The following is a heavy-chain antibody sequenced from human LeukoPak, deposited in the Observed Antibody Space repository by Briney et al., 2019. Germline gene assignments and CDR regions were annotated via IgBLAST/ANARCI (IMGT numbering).Heavy chain of an antibody. CDR2: LFTGGNA. CDR1: GDSMNGYY. J-gene: IGHJ4*02. D-gene: IGHD5-12*01. CDR3: ARGLRWDSGNDWGPEH. Sequence: SETLSLTCSDSGDSMNGYYWIWIRQTAGKGLEWIGRLFTGGNAECNPSLKSRVTMSVETSKSQFSLKLTPVTAADTAIYYCARGLRWDSGNDWGPEHWGQGVLVTVSS. V-gene: IGHV4-4*07.